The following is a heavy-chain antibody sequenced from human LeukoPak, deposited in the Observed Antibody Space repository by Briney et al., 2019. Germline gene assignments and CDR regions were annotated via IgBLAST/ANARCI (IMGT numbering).Heavy chain of an antibody. CDR2: ISSSGRTT. D-gene: IGHD5-12*01. J-gene: IGHJ4*02. Sequence: GGSLRLSCAASGFTFSSYEMNWVRQAPGKGLEWVSYISSSGRTTYYADSVKGRFTISRDNAKNSLYLQMNSLRAEDTAVYYCVREMGGYPFDHWGQGTLVTVSS. V-gene: IGHV3-48*03. CDR1: GFTFSSYE. CDR3: VREMGGYPFDH.